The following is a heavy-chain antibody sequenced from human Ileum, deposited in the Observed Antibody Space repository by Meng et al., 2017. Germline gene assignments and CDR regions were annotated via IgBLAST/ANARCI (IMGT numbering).Heavy chain of an antibody. J-gene: IGHJ4*02. V-gene: IGHV3-48*03. CDR1: GFTFSSYE. D-gene: IGHD3-10*01. CDR3: ATGGWFGELGY. CDR2: ISSSGSTI. Sequence: SRKISGAASGFTFSSYEMNWVRQAPGKGLEWVSYISSSGSTIYYADSMKDRFTISRDNTKNSLYLQMNSLRAEDTAVYYCATGGWFGELGYWGQGTLVTVSS.